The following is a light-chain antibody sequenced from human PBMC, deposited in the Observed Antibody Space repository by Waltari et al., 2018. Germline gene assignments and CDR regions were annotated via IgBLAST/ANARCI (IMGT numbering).Light chain of an antibody. CDR3: QQCYATPPFT. CDR1: QTIGSY. J-gene: IGKJ2*01. V-gene: IGKV1-39*01. CDR2: AVS. Sequence: DIQMTQSPSSLSASVGDRVTITCRSSQTIGSYLNWYQQRPGKAPRLLMYAVSTLKEGVPSRFRGSQSGTNFTLTIDNAQPEDFATYYCQQCYATPPFTFGQGTKVEMK.